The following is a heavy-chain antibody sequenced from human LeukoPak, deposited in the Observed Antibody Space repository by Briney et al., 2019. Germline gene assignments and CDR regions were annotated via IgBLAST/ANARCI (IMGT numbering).Heavy chain of an antibody. V-gene: IGHV1-8*01. D-gene: IGHD3-16*02. J-gene: IGHJ5*02. CDR1: GYTFTGYD. CDR3: ARGPHYDYVWGSYRPNWFDP. Sequence: SVKVSCKASGYTFTGYDINWVRQATGQGLEWMGWMNPNSGNTGYAQKFQGRVTMTRNTSLSTAYMELSSLRSEDTAVYYCARGPHYDYVWGSYRPNWFDPWGQGTLVTVSS. CDR2: MNPNSGNT.